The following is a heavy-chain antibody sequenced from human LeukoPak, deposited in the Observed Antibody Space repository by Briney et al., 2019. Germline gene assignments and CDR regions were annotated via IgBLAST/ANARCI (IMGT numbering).Heavy chain of an antibody. CDR1: GFTFSDYY. J-gene: IGHJ4*02. CDR2: ISSSGSTI. CDR3: ARDPLTITPPNVIIIQVDY. D-gene: IGHD4-23*01. Sequence: GGSLRLSCAASGFTFSDYYMSWIRQAPGKGLEWVSYISSSGSTIYYADSVKGRFTISRDNAKNSLYLQMNSLRAEDTAVYYCARDPLTITPPNVIIIQVDYWGQGTLVTVSS. V-gene: IGHV3-11*01.